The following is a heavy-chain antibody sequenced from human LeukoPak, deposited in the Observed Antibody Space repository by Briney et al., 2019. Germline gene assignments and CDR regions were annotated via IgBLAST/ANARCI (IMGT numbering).Heavy chain of an antibody. CDR2: INSVGSST. D-gene: IGHD6-19*01. J-gene: IGHJ4*02. CDR1: GFTFSSYY. CDR3: ARDDRSGGYYFDY. Sequence: GGPLRLPCAASGFTFSSYYMHWVRHAPGKGLVWVSRINSVGSSTSHADSVKGRFPISRDKAKNTLYLQMNSLRAEDTAVYYCARDDRSGGYYFDYWGQGTLGTVSP. V-gene: IGHV3-74*01.